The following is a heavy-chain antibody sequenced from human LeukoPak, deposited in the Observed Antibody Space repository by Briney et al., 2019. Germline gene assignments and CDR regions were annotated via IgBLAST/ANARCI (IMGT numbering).Heavy chain of an antibody. CDR1: GGTFSSYA. CDR3: ARGMVGATGSDAFDI. J-gene: IGHJ3*02. V-gene: IGHV1-69*13. D-gene: IGHD1-26*01. CDR2: IIPIFGTA. Sequence: SVKVSCKASGGTFSSYAISWVRQAPGQGLEWMGGIIPIFGTANYAQKFQGRVTITADESTSTAYMELSSLRSEDTAVYYCARGMVGATGSDAFDIWGQGTMVTVSS.